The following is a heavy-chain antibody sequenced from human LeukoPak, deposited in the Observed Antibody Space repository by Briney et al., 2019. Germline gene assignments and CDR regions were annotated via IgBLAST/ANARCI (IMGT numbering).Heavy chain of an antibody. D-gene: IGHD4-17*01. CDR3: ARADGDYYYYYYMDV. Sequence: GGSLRLSCAASGFTFSSYWMSWVRQAPGKGLEWVANIKQDGSEKYYVDSVKVRFTISRDNAKNSLYLQMNSLRAEDTAVYYCARADGDYYYYYYMDVWGKGTTVTVSS. J-gene: IGHJ6*03. CDR2: IKQDGSEK. CDR1: GFTFSSYW. V-gene: IGHV3-7*01.